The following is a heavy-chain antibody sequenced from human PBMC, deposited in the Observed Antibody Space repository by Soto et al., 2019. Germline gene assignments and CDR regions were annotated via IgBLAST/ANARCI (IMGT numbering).Heavy chain of an antibody. V-gene: IGHV1-69*13. CDR2: IIPIFGTA. Sequence: SVKVSCKASGGTFSSYAISWVRQAPGQGLEWMGGIIPIFGTANYAQKFQGRVTITADESTSTAYMELSSLRSEDTAVYYCARPRGGITIFGVVIKPAHYYYGMDVWGQGTTVTVSS. CDR3: ARPRGGITIFGVVIKPAHYYYGMDV. CDR1: GGTFSSYA. J-gene: IGHJ6*02. D-gene: IGHD3-3*01.